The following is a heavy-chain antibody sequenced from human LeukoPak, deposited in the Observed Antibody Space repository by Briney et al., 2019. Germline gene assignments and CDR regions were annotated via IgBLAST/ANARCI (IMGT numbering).Heavy chain of an antibody. CDR1: GGSINSYY. J-gene: IGHJ4*02. CDR3: ARRRCSGGACYPYFFDY. V-gene: IGHV4-59*08. CDR2: ISYSGST. D-gene: IGHD2-15*01. Sequence: PSETLSLTCTVSGGSINSYYWSWIRQPPGKGLEWIGNISYSGSTNYNPSLKSRVTISIDTSKNQFSLKLSSVTAADTAVYYCARRRCSGGACYPYFFDYWGQGTLVTVSS.